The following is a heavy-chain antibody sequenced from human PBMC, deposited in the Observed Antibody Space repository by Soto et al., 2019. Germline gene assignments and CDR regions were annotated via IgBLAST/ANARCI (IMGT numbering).Heavy chain of an antibody. Sequence: QVQLVQSGPEVQKPGASVKVSCKASGYMFNNYGISWVRQAPGQGLEWMGWIYSKEGRINFAQKFQGRVTLTTDPSTSTAYVELRSLRFDDSAVYFCASDIDYDIDYWGQGTLVTVS. CDR3: ASDIDYDIDY. V-gene: IGHV1-18*01. J-gene: IGHJ4*02. CDR2: IYSKEGRI. CDR1: GYMFNNYG. D-gene: IGHD4-17*01.